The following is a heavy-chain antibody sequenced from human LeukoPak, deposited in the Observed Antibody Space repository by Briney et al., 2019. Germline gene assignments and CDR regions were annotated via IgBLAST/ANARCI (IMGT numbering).Heavy chain of an antibody. D-gene: IGHD1-1*01. CDR1: GGTFSSYT. CDR3: AGDRTGTYSFDY. Sequence: GSSVKVSCEASGGTFSSYTISWVRQAPGQRLEWMGRIIPILGIANYAQKFQGRVTITADKSTSTAYMELSSLRSEDTAVYYCAGDRTGTYSFDYWGQGTLVTVSS. J-gene: IGHJ4*02. CDR2: IIPILGIA. V-gene: IGHV1-69*04.